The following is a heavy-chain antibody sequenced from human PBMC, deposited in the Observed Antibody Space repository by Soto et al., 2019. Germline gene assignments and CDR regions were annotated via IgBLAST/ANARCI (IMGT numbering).Heavy chain of an antibody. CDR2: ISYDGSNK. CDR3: ARPVGASGYFQH. CDR1: GFTFSSYG. V-gene: IGHV3-30*03. D-gene: IGHD1-26*01. J-gene: IGHJ1*01. Sequence: LRLSCAASGFTFSSYGMHWVRQAPGKGLEWVAIISYDGSNKYYADSVKGRFTISRDNSKNTLYLQMNSLRAEDTAVYYCARPVGASGYFQHWGQGTLVTVSS.